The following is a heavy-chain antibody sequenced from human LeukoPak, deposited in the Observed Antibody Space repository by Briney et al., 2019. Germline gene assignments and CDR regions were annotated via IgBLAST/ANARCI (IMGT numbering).Heavy chain of an antibody. CDR2: INPSGVST. CDR1: GFTFTSYY. V-gene: IGHV1-46*01. D-gene: IGHD2-15*01. CDR3: ARGDCSGGSCYPTFDAFDI. J-gene: IGHJ3*02. Sequence: ASVKVSCKASGFTFTSYYMHWVRQAPGQGLEWMGIINPSGVSTSYAQKFQGRVTMTRDMSTSTVYMELSSLRSEDTAVYYCARGDCSGGSCYPTFDAFDIWGQGTMVTVSS.